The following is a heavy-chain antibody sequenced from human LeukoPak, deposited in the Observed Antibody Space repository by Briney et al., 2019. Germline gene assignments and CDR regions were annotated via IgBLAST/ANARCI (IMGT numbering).Heavy chain of an antibody. V-gene: IGHV3-23*01. Sequence: GGSLRLSCAASGFTFSSYAMSWVRQAPGKGLEWVSAISGSGGSTYYADSVKGRFTISRDNSKNALYLQMNSLRAEDTAVYYCAKVPYGDYVGLDYWGQGTLVTVSS. CDR3: AKVPYGDYVGLDY. CDR1: GFTFSSYA. D-gene: IGHD4-17*01. J-gene: IGHJ4*02. CDR2: ISGSGGST.